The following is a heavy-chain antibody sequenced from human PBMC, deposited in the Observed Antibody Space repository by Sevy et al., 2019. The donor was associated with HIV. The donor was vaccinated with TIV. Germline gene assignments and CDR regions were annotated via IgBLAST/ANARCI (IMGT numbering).Heavy chain of an antibody. CDR3: SRASLSFFYLDV. Sequence: SETLSLTCSVSGVSLSNGAYYWSWIRQHPEKGLEWIGYTYYNGNTYYNPSLKSRATISADTSKNQFSLRLSSVTAADTAVYYCSRASLSFFYLDVWRKGTAVTVSS. CDR1: GVSLSNGAYY. V-gene: IGHV4-31*03. CDR2: TYYNGNT. J-gene: IGHJ6*03.